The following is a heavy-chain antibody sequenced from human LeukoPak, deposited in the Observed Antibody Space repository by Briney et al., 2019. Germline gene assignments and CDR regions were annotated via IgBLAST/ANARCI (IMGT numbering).Heavy chain of an antibody. CDR2: ITYDGSNK. Sequence: GGSLRLSCAASGFTFSSFAMHWVRQAPGKGLEWVALITYDGSNKYYADSVKGRFTISRDNSKNTLYLQMNSLRAEDTAVYYCAKEEGGSYYNYFDYWGQGTLVTVSS. J-gene: IGHJ4*02. D-gene: IGHD1-26*01. CDR3: AKEEGGSYYNYFDY. V-gene: IGHV3-30-3*01. CDR1: GFTFSSFA.